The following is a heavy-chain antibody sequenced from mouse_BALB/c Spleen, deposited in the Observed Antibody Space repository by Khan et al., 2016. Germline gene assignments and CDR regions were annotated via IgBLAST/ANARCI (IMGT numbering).Heavy chain of an antibody. D-gene: IGHD2-10*02. J-gene: IGHJ2*01. CDR1: GYSITSDYT. CDR2: ISYSGTT. Sequence: EVQLQESGPGLVKPSQSLSLTCTVTGYSITSDYTWNWIRQFPGNQLEWMGYISYSGTTRYNPSLKSRISITPDTSKNPFFLQLNSVTPEDTATYYCALRGWYGYYFDTWGQGTTLTVSS. CDR3: ALRGWYGYYFDT. V-gene: IGHV3-2*02.